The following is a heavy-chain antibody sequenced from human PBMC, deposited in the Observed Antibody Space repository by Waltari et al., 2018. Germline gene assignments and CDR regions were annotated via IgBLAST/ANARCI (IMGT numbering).Heavy chain of an antibody. CDR2: ISGSGGST. CDR1: GFTFSSYA. D-gene: IGHD4-17*01. Sequence: EVQLVESGGGLVQPGGSLRLSCAASGFTFSSYAMSWVRQAPGKGLEWVSAISGSGGSTYYADSVKGRFTISRDNSKNTLYLQMNSLRAEDTAVYYCARVQVPFSYMTTVTTYGMDVWGQGTTVTVSS. V-gene: IGHV3-23*04. J-gene: IGHJ6*02. CDR3: ARVQVPFSYMTTVTTYGMDV.